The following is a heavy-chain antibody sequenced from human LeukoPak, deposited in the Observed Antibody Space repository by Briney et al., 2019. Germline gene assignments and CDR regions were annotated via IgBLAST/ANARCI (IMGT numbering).Heavy chain of an antibody. CDR2: IYYSGST. CDR1: GGSISSGDYY. Sequence: SETLSLTCAVSGGSISSGDYYWSWIRQPPGKGLEWIGYIYYSGSTHYNPSLKSRVTISVDTSKNQFSLKLSSVTAADTAVYYCASEGSSGYVDYWGQGTLVTVSS. D-gene: IGHD5-12*01. CDR3: ASEGSSGYVDY. V-gene: IGHV4-30-4*01. J-gene: IGHJ4*02.